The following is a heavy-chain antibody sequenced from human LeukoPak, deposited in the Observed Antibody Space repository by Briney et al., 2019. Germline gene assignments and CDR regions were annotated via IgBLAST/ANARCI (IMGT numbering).Heavy chain of an antibody. J-gene: IGHJ4*02. CDR1: GYTFTSYD. D-gene: IGHD3-22*01. CDR3: ARGLYYYDSSGYFQTEYYFDY. Sequence: ASVKVSCKASGYTFTSYDINWVRQATGQGLEWMGWMNPNSGNTGYAQKFQGRVTMTRNTSISTAYMELSSLRSGDTTVYYCARGLYYYDSSGYFQTEYYFDYWGQGTLVTVSS. V-gene: IGHV1-8*01. CDR2: MNPNSGNT.